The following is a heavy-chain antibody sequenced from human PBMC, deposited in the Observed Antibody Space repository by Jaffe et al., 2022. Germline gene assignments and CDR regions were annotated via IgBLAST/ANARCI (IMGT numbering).Heavy chain of an antibody. CDR1: GYRFSTYG. J-gene: IGHJ4*02. D-gene: IGHD4-17*01. CDR3: VRDARSANDGDLGYFDY. CDR2: ISGYSVDS. Sequence: QVQLVQSGAEVRKPGASVKVSCKASGYRFSTYGISWVRQAPGQGLEWMAWISGYSVDSNMAEKFQGRLTMTTDTSTSTAYMELWSLRSDDTALYYCVRDARSANDGDLGYFDYWGQGTLVTVSS. V-gene: IGHV1-18*01.